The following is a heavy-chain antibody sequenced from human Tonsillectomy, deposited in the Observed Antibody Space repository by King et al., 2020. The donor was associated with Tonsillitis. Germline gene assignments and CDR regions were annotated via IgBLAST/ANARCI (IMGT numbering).Heavy chain of an antibody. CDR2: IKSKTDGGTT. V-gene: IGHV3-15*01. D-gene: IGHD1-26*01. CDR3: TTLIPSGSYLIWFAP. CDR1: GFTFSNAW. J-gene: IGHJ5*02. Sequence: QLVQSGGGLVKPGGSLRLSCAASGFTFSNAWMSWVRQAPGKGLEWVGRIKSKTDGGTTDYAAPVKGRFTISRDDSKNTLYLQMNSLKTEDTAVYYCTTLIPSGSYLIWFAPRGQGTLVTVSS.